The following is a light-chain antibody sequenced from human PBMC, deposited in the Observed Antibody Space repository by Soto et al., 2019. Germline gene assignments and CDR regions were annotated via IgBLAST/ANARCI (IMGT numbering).Light chain of an antibody. CDR1: ENVRTF. Sequence: VLKQSPATMSLSPGERATLSCRASENVRTFVDWYQQKPGQAPRLLIYGPSNRATDIPARFSGSGSGTDFTLTISNLEPEDFAVYYCQQHSHWPPWTFGQGTRVEIQ. V-gene: IGKV3-11*01. CDR3: QQHSHWPPWT. CDR2: GPS. J-gene: IGKJ1*01.